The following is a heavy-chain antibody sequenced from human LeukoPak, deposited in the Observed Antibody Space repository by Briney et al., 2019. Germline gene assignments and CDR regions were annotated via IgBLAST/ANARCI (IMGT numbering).Heavy chain of an antibody. CDR1: GYTFTSYA. D-gene: IGHD1-14*01. J-gene: IGHJ4*02. CDR3: ARDRRSATGGIDY. Sequence: ASLKVSCKASGYTFTSYAMHWVRQAPGQRLEWMGWINAGNGNTKYSQKFQGRVTITRDTSASTAYMELSSLRSEDTAVYYCARDRRSATGGIDYWGQGTLVTVSS. V-gene: IGHV1-3*01. CDR2: INAGNGNT.